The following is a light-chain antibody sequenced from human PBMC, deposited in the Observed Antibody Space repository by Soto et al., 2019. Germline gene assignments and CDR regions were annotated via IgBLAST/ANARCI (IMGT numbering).Light chain of an antibody. CDR2: DAS. J-gene: IGKJ1*01. V-gene: IGKV1-5*01. Sequence: DIQMTQSPSTLSASVGDRVTITCRASRSISSWLAWYQQKPGKAPKLLIYDASSLESGVPSRFSGSGSGTEFTLTISRLQPDDFATYYCQQYNSLWTFGLGTKVDIK. CDR3: QQYNSLWT. CDR1: RSISSW.